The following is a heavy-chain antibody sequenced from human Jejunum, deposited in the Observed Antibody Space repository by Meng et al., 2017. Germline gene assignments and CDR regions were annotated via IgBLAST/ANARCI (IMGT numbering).Heavy chain of an antibody. Sequence: QGQLEALGTGLRKPLGTLSLICGVSGGSISSSDWWSWVRQPPGKGLEWIGEIHHSGSTNYNPSLKSRVTISVDKSKNQFSLKLSSVTAADTAVYYCAREWSGSFRHFDYWGQGTLVTVSS. CDR2: IHHSGST. V-gene: IGHV4-4*03. CDR1: GGSISSSDW. D-gene: IGHD3-16*02. J-gene: IGHJ4*02. CDR3: AREWSGSFRHFDY.